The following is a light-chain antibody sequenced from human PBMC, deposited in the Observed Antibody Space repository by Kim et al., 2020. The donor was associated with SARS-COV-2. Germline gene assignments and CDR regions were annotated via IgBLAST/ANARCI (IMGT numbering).Light chain of an antibody. V-gene: IGLV3-19*01. CDR2: GKN. J-gene: IGLJ3*02. Sequence: SSELTQDPAVSVALGQTVRITCQGDSLRSYYASWYQHKPGQAPVLVIYGKNSRPSGIPDRFSGSSSGNTASLTITGAQAADEADYYCNSRDSSGAPWVFGGGTQLTVL. CDR3: NSRDSSGAPWV. CDR1: SLRSYY.